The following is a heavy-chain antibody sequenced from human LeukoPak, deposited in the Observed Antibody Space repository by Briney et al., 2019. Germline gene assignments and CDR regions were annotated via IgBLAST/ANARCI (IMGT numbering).Heavy chain of an antibody. CDR1: EFTIDDYA. J-gene: IGHJ4*02. CDR2: ISWNSGSI. D-gene: IGHD5-24*01. CDR3: AKGFSTDVYSYFDY. Sequence: GGSLRLSCAASEFTIDDYAMHWVRQAPGKGLEWVSSISWNSGSIDYADSVKGRFTISRDNAKNSLYLQMNSLRTEDMALYYCAKGFSTDVYSYFDYWGQGTLVTVSS. V-gene: IGHV3-9*03.